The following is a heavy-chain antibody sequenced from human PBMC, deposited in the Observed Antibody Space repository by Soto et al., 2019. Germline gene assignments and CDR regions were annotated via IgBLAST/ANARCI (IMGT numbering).Heavy chain of an antibody. Sequence: SETLSLTCAVYGGSFSGYYWSWIRQPPGKGLEWIGEINHSGSTNYNPSLKSRVTISVDTSKNQFSLKLSSVTAADTAVYYCARGNMGGMNVWGQGTTVTVSS. D-gene: IGHD3-10*01. J-gene: IGHJ6*02. CDR2: INHSGST. CDR3: ARGNMGGMNV. CDR1: GGSFSGYY. V-gene: IGHV4-34*01.